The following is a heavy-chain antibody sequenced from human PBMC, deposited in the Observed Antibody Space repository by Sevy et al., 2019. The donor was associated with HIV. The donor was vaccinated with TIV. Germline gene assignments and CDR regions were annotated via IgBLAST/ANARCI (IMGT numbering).Heavy chain of an antibody. J-gene: IGHJ4*02. V-gene: IGHV3-7*01. CDR1: GFSLNNYW. Sequence: GGSLRLSCVASGFSLNNYWMNWVRQAPGKGLEWVANINQDGSVKYYGDSGRGRFTISRDNARNLVFLQMSSLRVDDSALYYCVKAIAKDGSFWGQGTLVTVSS. CDR3: VKAIAKDGSF. CDR2: INQDGSVK. D-gene: IGHD6-13*01.